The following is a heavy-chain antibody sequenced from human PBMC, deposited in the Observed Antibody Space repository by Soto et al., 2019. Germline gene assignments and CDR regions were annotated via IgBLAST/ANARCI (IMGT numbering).Heavy chain of an antibody. CDR2: IYYSGST. CDR1: GGSICSGGYY. J-gene: IGHJ3*02. D-gene: IGHD2-2*01. CDR3: ARKLPNIYQLRNQHAFDI. Sequence: PSETLSLTCTVSGGSICSGGYYWSWIRQHPGKGLEWIGYIYYSGSTYYNPSLKSRVTISVDTSKNQFSLKLSSVTAADTAVYYCARKLPNIYQLRNQHAFDIWGQGTMVTVSS. V-gene: IGHV4-31*03.